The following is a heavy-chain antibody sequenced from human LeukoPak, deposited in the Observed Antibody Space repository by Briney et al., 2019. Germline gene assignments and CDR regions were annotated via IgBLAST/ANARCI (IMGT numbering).Heavy chain of an antibody. V-gene: IGHV3-48*04. CDR3: AELGITMIGGV. D-gene: IGHD3-10*02. CDR1: GFTISSYS. Sequence: GGPLRLSCAASGFTISSYSMNWVRQAPGKGLEWVSYISSSGSTIYYADSVKGRFTISRDNAKNSLYLQMNSLRAEDTAVYYCAELGITMIGGVWGKGTTVTISS. CDR2: ISSSGSTI. J-gene: IGHJ6*04.